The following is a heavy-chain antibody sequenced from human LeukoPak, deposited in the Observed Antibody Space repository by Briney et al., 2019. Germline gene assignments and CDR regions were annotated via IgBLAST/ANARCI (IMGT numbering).Heavy chain of an antibody. D-gene: IGHD1-7*01. J-gene: IGHJ5*02. CDR2: ISAYNGNT. V-gene: IGHV1-18*01. CDR3: ARDPWNYGEDWFDP. Sequence: ASVKVSCKASGYTFTSYGISWVRQAPGQGLEWMGWISAYNGNTNYAQKLQGRVTMTTDTCTSTAYMELRSLRSDDTAVYYCARDPWNYGEDWFDPWGQGTLVTVSS. CDR1: GYTFTSYG.